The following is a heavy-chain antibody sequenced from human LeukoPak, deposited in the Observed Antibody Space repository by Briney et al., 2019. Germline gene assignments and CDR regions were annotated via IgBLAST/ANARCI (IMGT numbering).Heavy chain of an antibody. V-gene: IGHV1-8*01. Sequence: ASVRVSCKASGYTFTSYDINWVRQATGQGLEWMGWMNPNSGNTGYAQKFQGRGTMTRDTSISTAYMELSSLRSEDTAVYYCARRADYYDSSCYQHWGQGTPVTVSS. J-gene: IGHJ4*02. CDR3: ARRADYYDSSCYQH. CDR1: GYTFTSYD. D-gene: IGHD3-22*01. CDR2: MNPNSGNT.